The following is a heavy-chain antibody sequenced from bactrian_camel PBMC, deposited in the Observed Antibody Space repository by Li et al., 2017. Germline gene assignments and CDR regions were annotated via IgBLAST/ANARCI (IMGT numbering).Heavy chain of an antibody. CDR3: AAQGRGYGYCSPSRADFRY. CDR1: GWTDRNYC. D-gene: IGHD3*01. J-gene: IGHJ6*01. CDR2: IASDGDT. V-gene: IGHV3S53*01. Sequence: HVQLVESGGGSVQAGGSLRLSCVISGWTDRNYCMGWFRHTPGKGRERVATIASDGDTSYDDSVRGRFAISRDNVKNIVWLQMNDLKPEDTAMYYCAAQGRGYGYCSPSRADFRYWGQGTQVTVSS.